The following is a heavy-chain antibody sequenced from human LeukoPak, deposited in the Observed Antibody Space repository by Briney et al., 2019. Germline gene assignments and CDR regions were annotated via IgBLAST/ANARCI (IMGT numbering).Heavy chain of an antibody. J-gene: IGHJ4*02. CDR3: SKGDCSGGTCLLPHDF. D-gene: IGHD2-15*01. CDR2: IKSKTDGETP. V-gene: IGHV3-15*01. CDR1: GFIFSNAW. Sequence: GGSLRLSCAASGFIFSNAWMSWVRQAPGKGLEWVGRIKSKTDGETPAYAAPVKGRFTISRDDSKNTLYLQMNNLRTADTAVYYCSKGDCSGGTCLLPHDFWGQGTLVTVSS.